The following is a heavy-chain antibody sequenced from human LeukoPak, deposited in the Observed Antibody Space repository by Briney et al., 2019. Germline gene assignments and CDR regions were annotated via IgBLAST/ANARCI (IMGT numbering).Heavy chain of an antibody. J-gene: IGHJ6*02. D-gene: IGHD1-26*01. CDR1: GGSISSGDYY. Sequence: PSQTLSLTCTVSGGSISSGDYYWSWIRQPPGKGLEWIGYIYYIGNTFYNPSLKSRVTMSVDTSNNHLSLRLTSVTAADTALYYCARHSYNYYGLDVWGQGTTITVSS. V-gene: IGHV4-30-4*01. CDR2: IYYIGNT. CDR3: ARHSYNYYGLDV.